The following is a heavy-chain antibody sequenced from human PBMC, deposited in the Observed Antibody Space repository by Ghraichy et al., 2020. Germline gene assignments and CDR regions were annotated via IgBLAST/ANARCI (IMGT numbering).Heavy chain of an antibody. CDR2: INHSGST. CDR1: GGSFSGYY. Sequence: SETLSLTCAVYGGSFSGYYWSWIRQPPGKGLEWIGEINHSGSTNYNPSLKSRVTTSVDTSKNQFSLKLSSVTAADTAVYYCARGKQYYYGSGRKYYYYMDVWGKGTTVTVSS. CDR3: ARGKQYYYGSGRKYYYYMDV. V-gene: IGHV4-34*01. D-gene: IGHD3-10*01. J-gene: IGHJ6*03.